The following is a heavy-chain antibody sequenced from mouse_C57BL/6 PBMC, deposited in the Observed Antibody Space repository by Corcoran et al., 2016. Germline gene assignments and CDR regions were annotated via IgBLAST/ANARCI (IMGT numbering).Heavy chain of an antibody. CDR1: GYTFTTYG. CDR2: INTYSGVP. V-gene: IGHV9-3*01. Sequence: QIQLVQSGPELKKPGETVKISCKASGYTFTTYGMSWVKQAPGKGLKWMGWINTYSGVPTYADDFKGRFAFSLETSASTAYLQINNLKNEDTATYFCARQENYFDYWGQGTTLTVSS. J-gene: IGHJ2*01. CDR3: ARQENYFDY.